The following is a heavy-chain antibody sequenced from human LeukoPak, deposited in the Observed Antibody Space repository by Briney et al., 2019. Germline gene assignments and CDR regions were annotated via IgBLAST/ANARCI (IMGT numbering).Heavy chain of an antibody. Sequence: QPGGTLRLSCAASGFIFSSHGMNWVRQAPGKGLEWVSYISSSGSTKYYADSVKGRFTISRDNAKNSLYLQMNSLRAEDTAVYYCARTTPDDVYYYYYYMDVWGKGTTVTVSS. CDR2: ISSSGSTK. J-gene: IGHJ6*03. D-gene: IGHD4-17*01. CDR3: ARTTPDDVYYYYYYMDV. V-gene: IGHV3-48*04. CDR1: GFIFSSHG.